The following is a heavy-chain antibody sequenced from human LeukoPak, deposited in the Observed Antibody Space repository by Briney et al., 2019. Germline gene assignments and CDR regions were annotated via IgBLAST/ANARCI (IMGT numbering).Heavy chain of an antibody. CDR2: INPHKGDT. CDR3: AREEPYGMDV. J-gene: IGHJ6*02. CDR1: GYTFSAFG. Sequence: ASVKVSCKALGYTFSAFGINGLRLPPGQGLEWMASINPHKGDTQYAQKFQGRVTITADKSTSTAYMELSSLRSEDTAVYYCAREEPYGMDVWGQGTTVTVSS. V-gene: IGHV1-18*01.